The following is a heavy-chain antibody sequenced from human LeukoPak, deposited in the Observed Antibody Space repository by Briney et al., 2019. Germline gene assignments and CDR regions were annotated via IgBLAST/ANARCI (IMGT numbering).Heavy chain of an antibody. CDR1: GGSFSGYY. D-gene: IGHD3-22*01. J-gene: IGHJ4*02. V-gene: IGHV4-34*01. Sequence: SETLSLTCAVYGGSFSGYYWSWIRQPPGKGLEWIGEINHSGSTNYNPSLKSRVTISVDTSKNQFSLKLSSVTAADTAVYYCARHRITMIVGIQYYFDYWGQGTLVTVSS. CDR2: INHSGST. CDR3: ARHRITMIVGIQYYFDY.